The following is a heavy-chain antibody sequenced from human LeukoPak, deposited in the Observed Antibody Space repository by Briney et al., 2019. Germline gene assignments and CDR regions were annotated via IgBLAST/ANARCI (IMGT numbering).Heavy chain of an antibody. CDR1: GFTLSSYA. Sequence: PGGSLRLSCAASGFTLSSYAMHWVRQAPGKGLEWVANIHQHGSKENYLDSVKGRFTISRDNAKSPIYLQINSLRAEDTAIYYCARIGHDLYQTFGFWGNGNLITVSS. CDR3: ARIGHDLYQTFGF. V-gene: IGHV3-7*03. CDR2: IHQHGSKE. D-gene: IGHD2-2*01. J-gene: IGHJ4*01.